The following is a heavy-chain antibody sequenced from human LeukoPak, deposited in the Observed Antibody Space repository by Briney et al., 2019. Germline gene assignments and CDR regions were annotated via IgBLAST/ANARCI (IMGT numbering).Heavy chain of an antibody. Sequence: PSETLSLTCTVSGGSISSGGYYWSWIRQHPGKGLDWIGYIYYSGSTYYNPSLKSRVTISVDTSKNQFSLKLSSVTAADTAVYYCARDSYDSSGYRSNAFDIWGQGTMVTVSS. CDR1: GGSISSGGYY. CDR2: IYYSGST. CDR3: ARDSYDSSGYRSNAFDI. D-gene: IGHD3-22*01. J-gene: IGHJ3*02. V-gene: IGHV4-31*03.